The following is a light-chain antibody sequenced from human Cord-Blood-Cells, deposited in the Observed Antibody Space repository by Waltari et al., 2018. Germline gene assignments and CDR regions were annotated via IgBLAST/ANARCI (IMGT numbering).Light chain of an antibody. V-gene: IGLV2-23*01. CDR2: EGS. CDR1: SSDVGSYNL. CDR3: CSYAGSSTWV. J-gene: IGLJ3*02. Sequence: QSALTQPASVSGSPGQSLTISCTGTSSDVGSYNLVSWYQQPPGKAPKPMIYEGSKRPSGVSNRFSGSKSGNMASLTISGLQAEDEADYYCCSYAGSSTWVFGGGTKLTVL.